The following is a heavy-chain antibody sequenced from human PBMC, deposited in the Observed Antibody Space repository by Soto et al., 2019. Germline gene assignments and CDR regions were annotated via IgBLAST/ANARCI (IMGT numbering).Heavy chain of an antibody. CDR3: ARGDCTNGVCHLGYFQH. Sequence: SETLSLTCAVSGGSISSSNWWSWVRQPPGKGLEWIGEIYHSGSTNYNPSLKSRVTISVDKSKNQFSLKLSSVTAADTAVYYCARGDCTNGVCHLGYFQHWGQGTLVTVSS. CDR2: IYHSGST. D-gene: IGHD2-8*01. V-gene: IGHV4-4*02. J-gene: IGHJ1*01. CDR1: GGSISSSNW.